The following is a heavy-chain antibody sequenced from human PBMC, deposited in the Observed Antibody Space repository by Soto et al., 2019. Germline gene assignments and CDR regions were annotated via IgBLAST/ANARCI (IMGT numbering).Heavy chain of an antibody. CDR3: ARAPRTYDFPYYFDY. CDR1: GFTFSTYA. CDR2: FSATGFIT. Sequence: EVHLLESGGGLVEPGGSLRLTCAASGFTFSTYAMGWVRQAPGKGLEWVSVFSATGFITYNADSVKGRFTISRDNSKDTLYLEMSTLRAEDTAVYYCARAPRTYDFPYYFDYWGQGTLVTVSS. J-gene: IGHJ4*02. D-gene: IGHD3-16*01. V-gene: IGHV3-23*01.